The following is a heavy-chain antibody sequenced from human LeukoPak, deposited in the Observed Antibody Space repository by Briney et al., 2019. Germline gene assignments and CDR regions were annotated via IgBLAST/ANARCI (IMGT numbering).Heavy chain of an antibody. CDR2: IRYDGSNK. D-gene: IGHD6-13*01. V-gene: IGHV3-30*02. CDR3: AKERGIAAAALPYYFDY. J-gene: IGHJ4*02. CDR1: GFTFSIYG. Sequence: GGSLRLSCAASGFTFSIYGMHWVRQAPGKGLEWVAFIRYDGSNKYYADSVKGRFTISRDNSKNTPYLQMNSLRAEDTAVYYCAKERGIAAAALPYYFDYWGQGTLVTVSS.